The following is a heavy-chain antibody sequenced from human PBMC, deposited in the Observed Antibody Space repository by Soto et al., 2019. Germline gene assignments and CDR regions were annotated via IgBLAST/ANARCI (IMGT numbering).Heavy chain of an antibody. CDR1: GGTFSSYA. V-gene: IGHV1-69*06. CDR2: IIPIFGTA. J-gene: IGHJ4*02. D-gene: IGHD4-17*01. Sequence: QVQLVQSGAEVKKPGSSVKVACKASGGTFSSYAIRWVRQAPGPGLEWMGGIIPIFGTANYAQKLQGRVTITADKSTSTAYMELSSLRSEDTAVYYCARDYLSWVYGDYGDAYFDYWGQGTLVTVSS. CDR3: ARDYLSWVYGDYGDAYFDY.